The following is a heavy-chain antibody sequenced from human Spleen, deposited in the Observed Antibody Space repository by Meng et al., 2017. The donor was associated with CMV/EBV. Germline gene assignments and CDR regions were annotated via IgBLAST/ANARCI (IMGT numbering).Heavy chain of an antibody. J-gene: IGHJ4*02. V-gene: IGHV3-23*01. D-gene: IGHD6-13*01. CDR3: AKTTAAARIYYFDY. CDR1: GFTFSSYA. CDR2: ISGSGGST. Sequence: GESLKISCAASGFTFSSYAMSWVRQAPGKGLEWVSLISGSGGSTNYADSAKGRFTISRDNSKNSVHLQMNSLRAEDTAMYYCAKTTAAARIYYFDYWGQGTLVTVSS.